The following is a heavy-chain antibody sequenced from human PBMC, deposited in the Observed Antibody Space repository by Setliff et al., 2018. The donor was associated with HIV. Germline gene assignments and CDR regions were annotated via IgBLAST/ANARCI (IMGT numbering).Heavy chain of an antibody. CDR3: ASAGAWQRNALDI. CDR2: INPTGGST. Sequence: ASVKVTCKPSGYSFTNHYMHWVRQAPGQGLEWMGVINPTGGSTRNTQKFQGRVAMTRDTSTSTVYMELSSLRSEDTAVYYCASAGAWQRNALDIWGQGTMVTVSS. V-gene: IGHV1-46*01. J-gene: IGHJ3*02. D-gene: IGHD5-12*01. CDR1: GYSFTNHY.